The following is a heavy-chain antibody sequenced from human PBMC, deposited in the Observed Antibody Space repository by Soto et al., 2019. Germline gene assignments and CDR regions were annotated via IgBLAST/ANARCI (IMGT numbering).Heavy chain of an antibody. V-gene: IGHV4-31*02. CDR3: ALALGPTTGLDY. Sequence: QVQLQESGPGLVKPSQTLSLTCSVSGASTVSHYHWTWIRQPPGKGLEWMGYIFNSGTTFYTPSLTSRLSISMDTSGNHFSLELRSVTAADTAVYYCALALGPTTGLDYWGQGILVTVSS. D-gene: IGHD1-26*01. CDR2: IFNSGTT. J-gene: IGHJ4*02. CDR1: GASTVSHYH.